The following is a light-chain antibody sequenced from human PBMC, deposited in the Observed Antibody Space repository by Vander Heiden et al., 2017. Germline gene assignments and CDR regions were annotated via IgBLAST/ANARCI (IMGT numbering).Light chain of an antibody. Sequence: SYDLTQPPSVSVSPGQTAPIQCSGPTLGDNYTSWSQTKPGQSPLLVIYHDNKSHGGMPGRFPDSSAVTTATLTVSETQLLDEADYVCQEWDSNTAVFGGGTKLTVL. CDR3: QEWDSNTAV. J-gene: IGLJ2*01. V-gene: IGLV3-1*01. CDR2: HDN. CDR1: TLGDNY.